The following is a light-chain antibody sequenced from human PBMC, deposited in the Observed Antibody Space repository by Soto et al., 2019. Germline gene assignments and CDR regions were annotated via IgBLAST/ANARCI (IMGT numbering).Light chain of an antibody. J-gene: IGKJ1*01. CDR3: QQLNGSPWT. CDR2: GAS. V-gene: IGKV1-9*01. CDR1: PAIASF. Sequence: GDRVTITCRASPAIASFLAWYQQKPGTAPKLLIYGASTLQSGVPSRFSGSRSGTDYTLTIASLQPEDLATYNCQQLNGSPWTFGQGTKWKSN.